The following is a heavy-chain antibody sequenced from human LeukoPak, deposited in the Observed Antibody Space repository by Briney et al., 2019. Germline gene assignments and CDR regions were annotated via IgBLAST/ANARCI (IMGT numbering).Heavy chain of an antibody. Sequence: ASVKVSCKASGYTFTSYGISWVRQAPGQGLEWMGWISAYNGNTNYAQKLQGRVTMTTDTSTSTAYMELRSLRSDDAAVYYCASELDYGDCVYWGQGTLVTVSS. CDR3: ASELDYGDCVY. CDR1: GYTFTSYG. J-gene: IGHJ4*02. CDR2: ISAYNGNT. D-gene: IGHD4-17*01. V-gene: IGHV1-18*01.